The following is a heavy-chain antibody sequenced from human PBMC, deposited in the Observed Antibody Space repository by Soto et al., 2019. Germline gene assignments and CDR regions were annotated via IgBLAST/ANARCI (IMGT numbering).Heavy chain of an antibody. CDR1: GGSLSRYA. Sequence: GASVKVSCKASGGSLSRYATIWVRQAPGQGLEWMGGIIPIFGTTNYAQKFQDRVTITADESTTTAYMEVSSLRSEDTAVYYCASTVAIPYGDYYNTDVWGQGTTVTVSS. J-gene: IGHJ6*02. D-gene: IGHD4-17*01. CDR3: ASTVAIPYGDYYNTDV. CDR2: IIPIFGTT. V-gene: IGHV1-69*13.